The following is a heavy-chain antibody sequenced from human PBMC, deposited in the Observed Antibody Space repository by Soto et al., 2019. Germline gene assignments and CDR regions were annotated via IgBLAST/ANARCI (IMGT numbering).Heavy chain of an antibody. V-gene: IGHV4-39*01. Sequence: KPSETLSLTCTVSGGPIITTNNYWGWIRQPPGKGLEWIGSIYYSGASYYNPSLKSRVTISLDTSKNQFSLKLSSVTAADTAVYYCVTVASSRYYYAMDVWGQGTTVTVSS. CDR3: VTVASSRYYYAMDV. D-gene: IGHD6-19*01. CDR2: IYYSGAS. J-gene: IGHJ6*02. CDR1: GGPIITTNNY.